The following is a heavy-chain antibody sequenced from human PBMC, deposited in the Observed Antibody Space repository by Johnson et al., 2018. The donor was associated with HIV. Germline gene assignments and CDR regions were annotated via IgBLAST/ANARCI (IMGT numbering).Heavy chain of an antibody. J-gene: IGHJ3*02. CDR3: AKPPLITMIVVVADGANAFDI. CDR2: ISGSGGST. D-gene: IGHD3-22*01. CDR1: GFTFSSYA. Sequence: VQLVESGGGLVQPGGSLRLSCAASGFTFSSYAMSWVRQAPGKGLEWVSAISGSGGSTYYADSVKGRFTISRDNSKNTLYRQMNSRRAEDTAVYYCAKPPLITMIVVVADGANAFDIWGQGTMVTVSS. V-gene: IGHV3-23*04.